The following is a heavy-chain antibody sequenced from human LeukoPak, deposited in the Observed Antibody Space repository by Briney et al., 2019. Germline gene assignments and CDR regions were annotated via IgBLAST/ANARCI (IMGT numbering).Heavy chain of an antibody. Sequence: PSETLSLTCAVYGGSFSGYYWSWIRQPPGKGLEWIGEINHSGSTNYNPSLKSRVTISVDTSKNQFSLNLSSVTAADTAVYCARLGLTRDAFDIWGHGTMVTVSS. V-gene: IGHV4-34*01. CDR3: ARLGLTRDAFDI. CDR1: GGSFSGYY. CDR2: INHSGST. D-gene: IGHD1-26*01. J-gene: IGHJ3*02.